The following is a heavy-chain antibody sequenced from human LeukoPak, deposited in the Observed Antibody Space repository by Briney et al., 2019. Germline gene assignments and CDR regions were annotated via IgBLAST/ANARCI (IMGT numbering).Heavy chain of an antibody. CDR1: GFTFRNFA. D-gene: IGHD4-17*01. V-gene: IGHV3-30*04. Sequence: GRSRRLSCAASGFTFRNFAMHWVRQAPGKGLEWVAVISYDGDYQYYADSVKGRFTISRDSSKNTVYLQMSSLRPEDTAVYYCARDSYDYGDYGNSFDYWGQGTLVTVSS. CDR2: ISYDGDYQ. J-gene: IGHJ4*02. CDR3: ARDSYDYGDYGNSFDY.